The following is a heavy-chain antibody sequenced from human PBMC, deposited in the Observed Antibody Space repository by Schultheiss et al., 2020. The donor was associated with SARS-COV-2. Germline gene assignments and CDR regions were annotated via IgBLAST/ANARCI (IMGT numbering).Heavy chain of an antibody. D-gene: IGHD3-10*01. V-gene: IGHV4-59*01. J-gene: IGHJ5*02. CDR1: GGSISSYY. Sequence: SETLSLTCTVSGGSISSYYWSWIRQPPGKGLEWIGYIYYSGSTNYNPSLKSRVTISVDTSKNQFSLKLSSVTAADTAVYYCARVLDTVVRGVSWFDPWGQGTLVTVSS. CDR2: IYYSGST. CDR3: ARVLDTVVRGVSWFDP.